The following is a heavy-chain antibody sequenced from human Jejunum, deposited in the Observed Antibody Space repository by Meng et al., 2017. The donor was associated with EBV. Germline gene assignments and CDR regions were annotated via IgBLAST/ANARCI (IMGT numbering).Heavy chain of an antibody. D-gene: IGHD6-19*01. J-gene: IGHJ4*01. Sequence: QITLKESGPTLVKPAXTLTASGTFSGFSLTTSEVGVGWIRQPPGKALEWLALIYGDDDKRYSPSLESRLTINKDTSKNQVVLTVTNMDPVDAGTYYCAHRDGSGGWYPDYWGQGTLVTVSS. CDR1: GFSLTTSEVG. CDR2: IYGDDDK. V-gene: IGHV2-5*02. CDR3: AHRDGSGGWYPDY.